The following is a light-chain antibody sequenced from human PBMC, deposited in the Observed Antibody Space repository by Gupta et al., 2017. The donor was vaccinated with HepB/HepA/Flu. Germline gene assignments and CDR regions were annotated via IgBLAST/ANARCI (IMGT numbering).Light chain of an antibody. J-gene: IGLJ2*01. V-gene: IGLV3-1*01. Sequence: SYALTQPPSVSVSPGPTASITCSGDKLGDKYACWYQQKPGQSPVLVIYQDSKRPSGIPERFSGSNSANTATLTIRGTQAMDEADYYCQAWDSSTEVFGGGTKLTVL. CDR1: KLGDKY. CDR2: QDS. CDR3: QAWDSSTEV.